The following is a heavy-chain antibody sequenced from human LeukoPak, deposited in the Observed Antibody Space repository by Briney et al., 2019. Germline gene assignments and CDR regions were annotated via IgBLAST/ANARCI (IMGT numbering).Heavy chain of an antibody. CDR1: GFTFSSYG. J-gene: IGHJ4*02. CDR2: ISYDGSNK. Sequence: PGRSLRLSCAASGFTFSSYGMHWVRQAPGKGLEWVAVISYDGSNKYYADSVKGRFTIPRDNSKNTLYLQMNSLRAEDTAVYYCARDSTYYYDSGSSGPHYFDNWGQGTLVTVSS. D-gene: IGHD3-10*01. CDR3: ARDSTYYYDSGSSGPHYFDN. V-gene: IGHV3-30*03.